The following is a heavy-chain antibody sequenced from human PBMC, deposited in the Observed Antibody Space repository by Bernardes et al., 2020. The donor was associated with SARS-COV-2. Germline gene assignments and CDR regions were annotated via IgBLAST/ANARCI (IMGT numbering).Heavy chain of an antibody. CDR2: VYYSGST. V-gene: IGHV4-59*08. J-gene: IGHJ4*02. Sequence: SETLSLTCSVSGGSISTYYWSWIRQPPGKGLEWIGYVYYSGSTNYNPSLKSRVTISVATSESQFSLKLSSVTAADTAVYYCARHRGYNQVPVFDYWGQGALVTVSS. D-gene: IGHD5-12*01. CDR1: GGSISTYY. CDR3: ARHRGYNQVPVFDY.